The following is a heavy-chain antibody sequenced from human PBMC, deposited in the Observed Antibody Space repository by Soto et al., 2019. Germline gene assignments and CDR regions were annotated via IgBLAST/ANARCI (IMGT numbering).Heavy chain of an antibody. CDR2: IYYSGST. CDR1: GGSISSSNW. V-gene: IGHV4-39*01. CDR3: ASIVVRGATFYYYYGMDV. J-gene: IGHJ6*02. Sequence: ASETLSLTCAVSGGSISSSNWWGWIRQPPGKGLEWIGSIYYSGSTYYNPSLKSRVTISVDTSKNQFSLKLSSVTAADTAVYYCASIVVRGATFYYYYGMDVWGQGATVTVSS. D-gene: IGHD3-10*02.